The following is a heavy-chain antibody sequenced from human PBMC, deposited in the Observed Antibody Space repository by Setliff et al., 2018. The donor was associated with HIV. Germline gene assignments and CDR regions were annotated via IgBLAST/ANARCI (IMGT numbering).Heavy chain of an antibody. V-gene: IGHV3-21*01. Sequence: PGGSLRLSCAASRFIFSSYSINWVRQAPGKGLEWVSSISSSTSYIFYADSVKGRFTISRDNAKNSLYLQMDSLRAEDTAVYYCARDFMATTNGFDYWGQGTLVTVSS. CDR3: ARDFMATTNGFDY. CDR1: RFIFSSYS. CDR2: ISSSTSYI. J-gene: IGHJ4*02. D-gene: IGHD5-12*01.